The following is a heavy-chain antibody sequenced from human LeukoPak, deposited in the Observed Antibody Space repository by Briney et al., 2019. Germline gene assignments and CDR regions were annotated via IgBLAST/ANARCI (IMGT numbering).Heavy chain of an antibody. CDR2: VYHSGGI. CDR1: RGSISSRSDY. D-gene: IGHD1-26*01. J-gene: IGHJ4*02. Sequence: SETLSLTCTVSRGSISSRSDYWWAWIRQPPGQGLEWIGSVYHSGGIYYNPSLKSRLTISVDTSKDHFSLNLASVTAADTAVYYCARQRAHGTWAFDYWGQGTLLTVSS. V-gene: IGHV4-39*01. CDR3: ARQRAHGTWAFDY.